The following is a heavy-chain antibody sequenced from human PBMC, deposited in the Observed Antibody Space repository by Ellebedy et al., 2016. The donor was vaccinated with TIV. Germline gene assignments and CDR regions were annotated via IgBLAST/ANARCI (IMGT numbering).Heavy chain of an antibody. CDR2: ISGTGLSM. V-gene: IGHV3-23*01. D-gene: IGHD2-2*01. CDR3: SRGVRGVVPAGILDN. CDR1: GFTFRSHA. Sequence: GGSLRLXXAASGFTFRSHAMTWVRQAPGKGLEWVSTISGTGLSMYYADSVKGRFTISRDNSKNTLSLQMNSLRAEDTALYYCSRGVRGVVPAGILDNWGQGALVTVSS. J-gene: IGHJ4*02.